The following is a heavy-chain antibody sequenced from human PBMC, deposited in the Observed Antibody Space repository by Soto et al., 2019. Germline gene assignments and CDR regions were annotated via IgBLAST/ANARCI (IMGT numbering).Heavy chain of an antibody. CDR1: GFTFSSYA. J-gene: IGHJ5*02. D-gene: IGHD5-12*01. V-gene: IGHV3-23*01. Sequence: PGGSLRLSCAASGFTFSSYAMSWVRQAPGKGLEWVSAISGSGGSTYYADSVKGRFTISRDNSKNTLYLQMNSLRAEDTAVCYCAKNIVATIGSSWFDPWGQGTLVTVSS. CDR2: ISGSGGST. CDR3: AKNIVATIGSSWFDP.